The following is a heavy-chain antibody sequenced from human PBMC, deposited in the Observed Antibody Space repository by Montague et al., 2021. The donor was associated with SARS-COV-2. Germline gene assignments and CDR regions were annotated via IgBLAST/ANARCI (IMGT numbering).Heavy chain of an antibody. CDR2: IIPILGIA. D-gene: IGHD3-10*01. CDR3: ASSITMVRGVIIAGYGMGV. J-gene: IGHJ6*02. V-gene: IGHV1-69*04. Sequence: SVKVSCKASGGTFSSYAISWVRQAPGQGLEWMGRIIPILGIANYAQKFQGRVTITADKSTSTAYMELSSLRSEDTAVYYCASSITMVRGVIIAGYGMGVWGQGTTVTVSS. CDR1: GGTFSSYA.